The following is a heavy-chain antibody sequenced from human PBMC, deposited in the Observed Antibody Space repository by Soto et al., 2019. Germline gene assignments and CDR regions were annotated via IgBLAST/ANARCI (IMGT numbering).Heavy chain of an antibody. CDR3: ARENSGWYKGDFDY. J-gene: IGHJ4*02. V-gene: IGHV1-18*01. D-gene: IGHD6-19*01. Sequence: GASVKVSCKASGYTFTSYGISWVRQAPGQGLEWMGWISAYNGNTNYAQKLQGRVTMTTDTSTSTAYMELRSLRSDDTAVYYCARENSGWYKGDFDYWGQGTLVTVSS. CDR1: GYTFTSYG. CDR2: ISAYNGNT.